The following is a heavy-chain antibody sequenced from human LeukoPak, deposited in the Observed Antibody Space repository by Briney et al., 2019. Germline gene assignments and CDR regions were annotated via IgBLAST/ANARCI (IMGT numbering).Heavy chain of an antibody. CDR1: GGTFSSYA. V-gene: IGHV1-69*13. D-gene: IGHD2-15*01. J-gene: IGHJ4*02. Sequence: SVKVSCKASGGTFSSYAISWVRQAPGQGLEWMGGIIPIFGTANCAQKFQGRVTITADESTSTAYMELSSLRSEDTAVYYCARTLSGGSCYVGWGQGTLVTVSS. CDR2: IIPIFGTA. CDR3: ARTLSGGSCYVG.